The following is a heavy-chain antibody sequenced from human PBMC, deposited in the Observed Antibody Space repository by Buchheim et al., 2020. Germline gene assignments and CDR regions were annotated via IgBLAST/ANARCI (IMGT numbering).Heavy chain of an antibody. CDR2: VYYTGRA. CDR3: ARDRGAHDFGPIDY. J-gene: IGHJ4*02. D-gene: IGHD4-17*01. Sequence: QVQLQESGPGLVKPSQTLSLTCTVSGVSINTGTFYWSWIRQHPGKGLEWIGYVYYTGRAYSNPSLKSRVSMSVDQSHNQFSLNLASVTAADTAVYYCARDRGAHDFGPIDYWGQGAL. V-gene: IGHV4-31*03. CDR1: GVSINTGTFY.